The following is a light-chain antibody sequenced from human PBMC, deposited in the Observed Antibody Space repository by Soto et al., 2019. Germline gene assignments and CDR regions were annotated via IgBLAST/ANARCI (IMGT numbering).Light chain of an antibody. J-gene: IGLJ1*01. CDR2: DVS. Sequence: QSALAQPASVSGSHGQSITISCTGTSSDVGAYNYVSWYQQHPGKAPKLMIYDVSNRPSGVSSRFSGSKSGNTASLTFSGLQAEDEADYYCSSYTTSSIYVFGTGTRSPS. V-gene: IGLV2-14*01. CDR3: SSYTTSSIYV. CDR1: SSDVGAYNY.